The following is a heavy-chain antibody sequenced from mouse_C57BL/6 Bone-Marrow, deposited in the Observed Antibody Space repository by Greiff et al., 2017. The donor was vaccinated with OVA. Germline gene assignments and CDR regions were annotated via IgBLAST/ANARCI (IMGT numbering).Heavy chain of an antibody. CDR2: FYPRSGNT. V-gene: IGHV1-81*01. CDR3: ARRGWLLPYYFDY. D-gene: IGHD2-3*01. CDR1: GYTFTSYG. J-gene: IGHJ2*01. Sequence: VQLQQSGAELARPGASVKLSCKASGYTFTSYGISWVKQRTGQGLEWIGEFYPRSGNTYYNEKFKGKATLTADKSSSTAYMELRSLTSEDSAVYFCARRGWLLPYYFDYWGQGTTLTVSS.